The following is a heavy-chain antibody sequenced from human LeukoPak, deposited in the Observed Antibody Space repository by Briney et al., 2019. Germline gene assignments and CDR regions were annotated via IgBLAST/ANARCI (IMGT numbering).Heavy chain of an antibody. CDR2: IKQDGSEK. D-gene: IGHD6-6*01. CDR1: GFTFSRYW. Sequence: GGSLRLSCAASGFTFSRYWMSWVHQAPGKGLEWVANIKQDGSEKDYVDSVKGRFTISRDNAKNSLYLQMNSLTAEDTAVYYCARESFAARWDWGQGTLVTVS. J-gene: IGHJ4*02. V-gene: IGHV3-7*01. CDR3: ARESFAARWD.